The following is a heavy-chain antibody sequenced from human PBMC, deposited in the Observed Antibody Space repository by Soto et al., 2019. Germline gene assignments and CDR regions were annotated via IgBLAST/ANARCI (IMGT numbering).Heavy chain of an antibody. CDR2: IVVGSGNT. Sequence: GASVKVSCKASGFTFTSSAVQWVRHARGQRLEWIGWIVVGSGNTNYAQKFQERVTITRDMSTSTAYMELSSLRSEDTAVYYCAAVVGYDFPGAFDIWGQGTMVTVSS. CDR3: AAVVGYDFPGAFDI. D-gene: IGHD1-26*01. V-gene: IGHV1-58*01. CDR1: GFTFTSSA. J-gene: IGHJ3*02.